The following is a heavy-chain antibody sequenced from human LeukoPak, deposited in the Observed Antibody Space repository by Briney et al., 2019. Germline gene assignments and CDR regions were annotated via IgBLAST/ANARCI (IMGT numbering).Heavy chain of an antibody. CDR3: ARDLNFGGIAAAQPYFDL. CDR2: ISSSSSYI. Sequence: GGSLRLSCAASGFTFSSYSMNWVRQAPGKGLEWVSSISSSSSYIYYADSVKGRFTISRDNAKNSLYLQMNSLGAEDTAMYYCARDLNFGGIAAAQPYFDLWGRGTLVTVSS. V-gene: IGHV3-21*01. J-gene: IGHJ2*01. CDR1: GFTFSSYS. D-gene: IGHD6-13*01.